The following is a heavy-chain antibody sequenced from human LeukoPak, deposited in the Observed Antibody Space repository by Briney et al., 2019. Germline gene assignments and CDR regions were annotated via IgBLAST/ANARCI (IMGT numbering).Heavy chain of an antibody. CDR2: IIPIFGTA. D-gene: IGHD3-3*01. Sequence: RASVKVSCKASGGTFSSYAISWVRQDPGQGLEWMGGIIPIFGTANYAQKFQGRVTITADESTSTAYMELSSLRSEDTAVYYCARDRRFWSGYYTLYYFDYWGQGTLVTVSS. CDR3: ARDRRFWSGYYTLYYFDY. CDR1: GGTFSSYA. J-gene: IGHJ4*02. V-gene: IGHV1-69*13.